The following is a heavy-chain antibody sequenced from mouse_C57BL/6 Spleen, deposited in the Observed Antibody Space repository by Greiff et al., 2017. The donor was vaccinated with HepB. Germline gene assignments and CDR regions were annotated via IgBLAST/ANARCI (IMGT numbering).Heavy chain of an antibody. V-gene: IGHV1-72*01. Sequence: QVQLQQPGAELVKPGASVKLSCKASGYTFTSYWMHWVKQRPGRGLEWIVRIDPNSGGTKYNEKFKSKATLTVDKPSSTAYMQLSSLTSEDSAVYYCARQERRNYGYAMDYWGQGTSVTVSS. D-gene: IGHD2-1*01. CDR3: ARQERRNYGYAMDY. J-gene: IGHJ4*01. CDR2: IDPNSGGT. CDR1: GYTFTSYW.